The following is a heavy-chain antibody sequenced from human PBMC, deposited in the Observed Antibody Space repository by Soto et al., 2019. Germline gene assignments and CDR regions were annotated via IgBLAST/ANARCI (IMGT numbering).Heavy chain of an antibody. D-gene: IGHD2-2*01. CDR1: GFTFSSYE. CDR3: ARDSRGRSFDY. CDR2: ISSSGSTI. Sequence: QPGGSLRLSCAASGFTFSSYEMNWVRQAPGKGLEWVSYISSSGSTIYYADSVKGRFTISRDNAKNSLYLQMNSLRAEDTAVYYCARDSRGRSFDYWGQGTLVTVSS. V-gene: IGHV3-48*03. J-gene: IGHJ4*02.